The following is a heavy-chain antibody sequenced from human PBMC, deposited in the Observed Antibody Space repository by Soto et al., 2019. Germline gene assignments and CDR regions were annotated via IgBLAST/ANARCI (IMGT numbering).Heavy chain of an antibody. CDR2: ISYDGSNK. CDR3: ARGRGQNYYYYYMDV. V-gene: IGHV3-30-3*01. CDR1: GFTFSSYA. Sequence: PGGSLRLSCAASGFTFSSYAMHWVRQAPGKGLEWVAVISYDGSNKYYADSVKGRFTISRDNSRNTLYLQMNSLRAEDTAVYYCARGRGQNYYYYYMDVWGKGTTVTVSS. J-gene: IGHJ6*03.